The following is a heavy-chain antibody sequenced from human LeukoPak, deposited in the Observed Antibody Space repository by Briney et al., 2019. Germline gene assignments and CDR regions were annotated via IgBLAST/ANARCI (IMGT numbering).Heavy chain of an antibody. CDR1: GYTFTSYG. Sequence: ASVKVSCKASGYTFTSYGISRVRQAPGQGLEWVGWISAYNGNTNYAQKLQGRVTMTTATSTSTAYMELRSLKSDDTAVYYCARALDIVVVPAAIDYWGQGTLVTVSS. CDR3: ARALDIVVVPAAIDY. D-gene: IGHD2-2*03. CDR2: ISAYNGNT. J-gene: IGHJ4*02. V-gene: IGHV1-18*01.